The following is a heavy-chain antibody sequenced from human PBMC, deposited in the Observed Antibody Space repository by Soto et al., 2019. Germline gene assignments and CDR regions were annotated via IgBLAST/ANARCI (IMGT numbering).Heavy chain of an antibody. J-gene: IGHJ3*01. V-gene: IGHV3-7*01. Sequence: PGGSLRLSCAASGFSFRTFWMTWVRQAPGKGLEWVANVDQGGSKTNYGDSVRDRFTIYRDNAKNSVYLQMNSLRPEDTALYLCVRDSSPDGLPVFYDALDLWGQVTMVTVSS. CDR1: GFSFRTFW. CDR3: VRDSSPDGLPVFYDALDL. CDR2: VDQGGSKT. D-gene: IGHD2-21*02.